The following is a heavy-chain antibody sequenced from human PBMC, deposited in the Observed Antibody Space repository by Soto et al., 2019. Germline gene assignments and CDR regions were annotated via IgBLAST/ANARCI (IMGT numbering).Heavy chain of an antibody. CDR3: ARDSRDDSSGYGHFDY. CDR2: IIPIFGTA. Sequence: GASVKVSCKASGGTFSSYAISWVRQAPGQGLEWMGGIIPIFGTANYAQKFQGRVTITADESTSTAYMELSSLRSEDTAVYYCARDSRDDSSGYGHFDYWGQGTLVTVSS. CDR1: GGTFSSYA. J-gene: IGHJ4*02. D-gene: IGHD3-22*01. V-gene: IGHV1-69*13.